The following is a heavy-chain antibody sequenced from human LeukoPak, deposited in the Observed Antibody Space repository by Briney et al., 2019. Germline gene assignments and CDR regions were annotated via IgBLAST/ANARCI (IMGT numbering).Heavy chain of an antibody. J-gene: IGHJ4*02. Sequence: SETLSLTCAVSGYSISSGYYWGWIRQPPGKGLEWIGSIYHSGSTYYNPSLKSRVTISVDTSKNQFSLKLSSVTAADTAVYYCARHAVVTALYYFDYWGQGTLVTVSS. V-gene: IGHV4-38-2*01. CDR3: ARHAVVTALYYFDY. CDR2: IYHSGST. D-gene: IGHD2-21*02. CDR1: GYSISSGYY.